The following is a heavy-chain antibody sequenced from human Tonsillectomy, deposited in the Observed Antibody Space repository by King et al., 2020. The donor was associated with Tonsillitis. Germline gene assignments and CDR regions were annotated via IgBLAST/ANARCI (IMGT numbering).Heavy chain of an antibody. V-gene: IGHV2-5*02. Sequence: TLKESGPTLVKPTQTLTLTCTFSGFSLSTSGVGVGWIRQPPGKALEWLALIYWDDNKPYSPSLKSKLTITKDTSKNQVVLTMTNMDPADTGTYYCAHRRREGTVTTGFDYWGQGTLVTVSS. CDR2: IYWDDNK. D-gene: IGHD4-17*01. J-gene: IGHJ4*02. CDR1: GFSLSTSGVG. CDR3: AHRRREGTVTTGFDY.